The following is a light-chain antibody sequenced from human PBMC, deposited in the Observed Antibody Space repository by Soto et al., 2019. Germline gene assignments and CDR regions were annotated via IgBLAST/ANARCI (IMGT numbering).Light chain of an antibody. Sequence: EIVLTQSPGTLSLSPGERATLSCRASQSVSSSYLAWYQQKPGQPPRLPIYGASSRATGIPDRFSGSGSGTEFTLTISSLQSEDFAVYYCQQYNNWPRTFGQGTKVDIK. J-gene: IGKJ1*01. CDR2: GAS. V-gene: IGKV3-20*01. CDR1: QSVSSSY. CDR3: QQYNNWPRT.